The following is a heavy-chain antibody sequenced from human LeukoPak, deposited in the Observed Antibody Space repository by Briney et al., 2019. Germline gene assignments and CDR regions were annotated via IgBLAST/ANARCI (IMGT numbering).Heavy chain of an antibody. Sequence: PGGSLRLSCVASGFTFSSHGMHWVRQAPGKGLEWVAVIWFDGSNKYYADSVKGRFTISRDNSKNTLYLQMNSLRAEDTAVYYCARDGGSSWYFLAACCETPYGFDYWGQGTLVTVSS. D-gene: IGHD6-13*01. CDR1: GFTFSSHG. CDR3: ARDGGSSWYFLAACCETPYGFDY. J-gene: IGHJ4*02. CDR2: IWFDGSNK. V-gene: IGHV3-33*01.